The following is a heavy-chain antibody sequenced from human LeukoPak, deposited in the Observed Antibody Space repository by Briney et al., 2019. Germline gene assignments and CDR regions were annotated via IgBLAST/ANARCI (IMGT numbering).Heavy chain of an antibody. CDR1: GYTFTGYY. D-gene: IGHD2-8*02. J-gene: IGHJ4*02. V-gene: IGHV1-2*06. CDR3: ARKPLYGYFDY. CDR2: INPNSGGT. Sequence: ASVKVSCKDSGYTFTGYYMHWVRQAPGQGLEWMGRINPNSGGTNYAQKFQGRVTMTRDTSISAAYMELSRLRSDDTAVYYCARKPLYGYFDYWGQGTLVTVSS.